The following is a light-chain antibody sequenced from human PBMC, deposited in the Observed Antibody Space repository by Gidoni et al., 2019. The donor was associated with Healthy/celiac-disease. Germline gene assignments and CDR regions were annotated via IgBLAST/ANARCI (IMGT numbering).Light chain of an antibody. CDR3: GTWDSSLSAV. CDR1: SSNIGNNY. CDR2: ENN. V-gene: IGLV1-51*02. Sequence: QSVLTQPPSVSAAPGQKVTISCSGSSSNIGNNYVSWYQQLPGTAPKLLIYENNKRPSGIPARFSGSKSGTSATLGITGLQTGDEADYYCGTWDSSLSAVFGGGTQLTVL. J-gene: IGLJ7*01.